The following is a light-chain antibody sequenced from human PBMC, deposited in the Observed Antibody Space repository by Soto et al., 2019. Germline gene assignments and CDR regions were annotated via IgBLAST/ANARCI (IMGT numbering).Light chain of an antibody. CDR2: DAS. Sequence: DIQMTQSPSSLSASVGDRVTITCRASQSISRYLNWYQQKPGKAPRLLIYDASRLQNGVPSRFSGSGSGTDFTLTISSQQPEDFATYYCQHSYSTPWTFGQGTKVEIK. V-gene: IGKV1-39*01. CDR3: QHSYSTPWT. J-gene: IGKJ1*01. CDR1: QSISRY.